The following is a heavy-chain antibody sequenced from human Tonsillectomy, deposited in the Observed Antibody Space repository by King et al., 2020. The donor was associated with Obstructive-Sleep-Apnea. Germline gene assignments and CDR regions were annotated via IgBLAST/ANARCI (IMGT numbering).Heavy chain of an antibody. CDR1: GFSFSSHG. D-gene: IGHD3-10*01. CDR2: ISGSGCST. J-gene: IGHJ4*02. V-gene: IGHV3-23*04. Sequence: VQLVESGGGLVKPGGSLRLSCAAAGFSFSSHGMSCVRQAPGKGLEWVSAISGSGCSTYYADSGKGRFTISRDNSKNTLYLQMNSLRAEDTAVYYCAKLRWFGESYYFDYWGQGTLVTVSS. CDR3: AKLRWFGESYYFDY.